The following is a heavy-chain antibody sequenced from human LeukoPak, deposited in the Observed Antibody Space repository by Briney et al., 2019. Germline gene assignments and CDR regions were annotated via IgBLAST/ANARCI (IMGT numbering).Heavy chain of an antibody. V-gene: IGHV3-21*06. CDR3: ARDRDSSGLHDY. CDR2: ISSSSSYI. CDR1: GFTFSSYT. J-gene: IGHJ4*02. Sequence: PGGSLRLSCTASGFTFSSYTMSWVRQAPGKGLEWVSSISSSSSYIYFADSVKGRFTISRDNDKNSLYLQMNSLRAEDTAVYYCARDRDSSGLHDYWGQGTLVTVSS. D-gene: IGHD6-19*01.